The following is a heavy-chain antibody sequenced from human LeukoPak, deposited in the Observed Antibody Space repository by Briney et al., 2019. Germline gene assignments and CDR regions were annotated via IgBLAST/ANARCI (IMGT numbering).Heavy chain of an antibody. CDR1: GGSISSSSYY. D-gene: IGHD2-2*02. J-gene: IGHJ5*02. V-gene: IGHV4-39*01. CDR3: ARHIIGYCSSTSCYKRFLEWFDP. CDR2: IYYSGST. Sequence: SETLSLTCTVSGGSISSSSYYWGWIRQPPGKGLEWIGSIYYSGSTYYNPSLRSRVTISVDTSKNQFSLKRSSVTAADTAVYYCARHIIGYCSSTSCYKRFLEWFDPWGQGTLVTVSS.